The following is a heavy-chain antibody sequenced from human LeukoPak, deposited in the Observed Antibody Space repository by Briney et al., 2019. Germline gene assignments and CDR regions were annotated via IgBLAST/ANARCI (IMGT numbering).Heavy chain of an antibody. CDR3: ASYSGSYNY. V-gene: IGHV1-2*02. CDR2: INPNSGGT. Sequence: ASVKVSCKASGYTFTGYYFHWVRQAPGQGLEWMGWINPNSGGTNYAQKFQGRVTMTRDTSINTAYMELSRLRFEDTAVYYCASYSGSYNYWGQGTLVPVAS. CDR1: GYTFTGYY. D-gene: IGHD1-26*01. J-gene: IGHJ4*02.